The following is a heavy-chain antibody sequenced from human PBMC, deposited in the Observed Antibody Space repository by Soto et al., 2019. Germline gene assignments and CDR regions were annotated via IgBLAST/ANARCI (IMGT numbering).Heavy chain of an antibody. Sequence: EVQLLESGGGLVQPGGSLRLSCAGSGFTFTSYVMTWVGQTPGRGLEWVSTMRSSSSTTSYADSVKGRFTISRDNSKNTLYLQMNSLRVEDTAVYYCSKGDRAARQGSYYYGLDVWGQGTTATVSS. J-gene: IGHJ6*02. CDR1: GFTFTSYV. CDR2: MRSSSSTT. CDR3: SKGDRAARQGSYYYGLDV. V-gene: IGHV3-23*01. D-gene: IGHD6-6*01.